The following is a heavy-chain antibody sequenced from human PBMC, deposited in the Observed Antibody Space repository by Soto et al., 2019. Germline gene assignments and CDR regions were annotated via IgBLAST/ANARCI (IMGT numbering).Heavy chain of an antibody. D-gene: IGHD6-13*01. CDR1: GGSISSYY. CDR2: IYYSGST. Sequence: ETLSLTCTVSGGSISSYYWSWIRQPPGKGLEWIGYIYYSGSTNYNPSLKSRVTISVDTSKNQFSLKLSSVTAADTAVYYCARDSYSSSWYVPSSYYYYYMDVWGKGTTVTVSS. J-gene: IGHJ6*03. CDR3: ARDSYSSSWYVPSSYYYYYMDV. V-gene: IGHV4-59*01.